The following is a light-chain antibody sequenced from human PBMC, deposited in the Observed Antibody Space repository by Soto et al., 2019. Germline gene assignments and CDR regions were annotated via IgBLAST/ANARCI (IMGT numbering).Light chain of an antibody. CDR3: QSSDSGNLV. J-gene: IGLJ1*01. CDR2: EDN. Sequence: NFMLTQPHSVSKSPGKTVTISCTGSSGSIASNYVQWYPQRPGSAPTTVIYEDNRRPSGVPDRFSGSIDSSSNSASLTISGLKTEDEADYYCQSSDSGNLVFGTGTKLTVL. V-gene: IGLV6-57*02. CDR1: SGSIASNY.